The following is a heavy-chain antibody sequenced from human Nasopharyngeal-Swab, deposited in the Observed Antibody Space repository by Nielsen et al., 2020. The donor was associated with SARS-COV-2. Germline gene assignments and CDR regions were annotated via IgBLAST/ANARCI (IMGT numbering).Heavy chain of an antibody. D-gene: IGHD6-13*01. J-gene: IGHJ6*02. V-gene: IGHV5-51*01. Sequence: VRQMPGKGLEGMGIIYPGDSDTNYSPSFQGHVTISADKSISTAYLQWSSLKASDTAMYYCARAIIAAAGSYYYYGMDVWGQGTTVTVSS. CDR3: ARAIIAAAGSYYYYGMDV. CDR2: IYPGDSDT.